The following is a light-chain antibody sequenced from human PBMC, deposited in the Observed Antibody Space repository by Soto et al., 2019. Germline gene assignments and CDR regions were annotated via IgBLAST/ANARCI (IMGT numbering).Light chain of an antibody. Sequence: DIQMTQSPSTLSASVGDRVTITCRASQSISDSLAWYQQKPGKAPYLLISDASSLERGVPSRFSGSGYGTEFTLTISSMQPDDFATYYCQQYNGYSRTCCQGTNVEIK. CDR2: DAS. J-gene: IGKJ1*01. V-gene: IGKV1-5*01. CDR3: QQYNGYSRT. CDR1: QSISDS.